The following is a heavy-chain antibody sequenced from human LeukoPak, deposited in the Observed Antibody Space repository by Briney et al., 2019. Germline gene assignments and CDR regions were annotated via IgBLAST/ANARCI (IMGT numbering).Heavy chain of an antibody. CDR1: EFSVGSNY. CDR2: IYSGGST. Sequence: GGSLRLSCAASEFSVGSNYMTWVRQAPGKGLEWVSLIYSGGSTYYAGSVKGRFTISRDNAKNTLNLQMNSLRAEDTAVYYCARDLGQYYDTSDNWFDPWGQGTLVTVSS. V-gene: IGHV3-66*01. CDR3: ARDLGQYYDTSDNWFDP. J-gene: IGHJ5*02. D-gene: IGHD3-22*01.